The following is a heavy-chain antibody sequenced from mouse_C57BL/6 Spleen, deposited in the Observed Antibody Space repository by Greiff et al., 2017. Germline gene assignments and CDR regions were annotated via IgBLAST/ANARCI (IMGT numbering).Heavy chain of an antibody. V-gene: IGHV1-80*01. Sequence: QVQLQQSGAELVKPGASVKISCKASGYAFSSYWMNWVKQRPGKGLEWIGQIYPGDGDTNYNGKFKGKATMSADKSSSTAYMQLSSLTSEDSAVYFCCINYGNYHWYFDVWGTGTTVTVSS. J-gene: IGHJ1*03. CDR3: CINYGNYHWYFDV. CDR1: GYAFSSYW. CDR2: IYPGDGDT. D-gene: IGHD2-1*01.